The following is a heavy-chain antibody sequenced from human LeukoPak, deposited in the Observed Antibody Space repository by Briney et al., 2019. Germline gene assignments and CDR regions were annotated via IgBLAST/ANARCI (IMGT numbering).Heavy chain of an antibody. CDR3: VKDSVARNGIYDAFDL. CDR1: GFTFDDYA. Sequence: PGGSLRLSCAASGFTFDDYAMHWVRQAPGRGLEWVSVIGGDGRKPYYADSVKGRFTISKDNSKRTVYLQMNSLRAEDTAVYYCVKDSVARNGIYDAFDLWGQGTTVTVSS. D-gene: IGHD6-19*01. V-gene: IGHV3-23*01. J-gene: IGHJ3*01. CDR2: IGGDGRKP.